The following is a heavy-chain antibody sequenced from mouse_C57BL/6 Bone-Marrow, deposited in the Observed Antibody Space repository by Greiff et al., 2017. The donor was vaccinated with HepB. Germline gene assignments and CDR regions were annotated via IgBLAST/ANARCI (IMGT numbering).Heavy chain of an antibody. Sequence: QVQLQQPGAELVKPGASVKLSCKASGYTFTSYWMHWVKQRPGQGLEWIGMIHPNSGSTNYNEKFKSKATLTVDKSSSTTYMQLSSLTSEDSAGYYCTRRGIYDYALYYWGQGTPLTVSS. V-gene: IGHV1-64*01. CDR2: IHPNSGST. J-gene: IGHJ2*01. CDR3: TRRGIYDYALYY. D-gene: IGHD2-4*01. CDR1: GYTFTSYW.